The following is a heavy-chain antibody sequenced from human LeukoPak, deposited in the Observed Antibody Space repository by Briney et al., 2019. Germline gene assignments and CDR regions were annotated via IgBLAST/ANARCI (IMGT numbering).Heavy chain of an antibody. CDR2: ISGSGGST. CDR1: GFTFSSYA. D-gene: IGHD6-19*01. V-gene: IGHV3-23*01. CDR3: AKDPSDIAVAGLEVPVYYYYMDV. J-gene: IGHJ6*03. Sequence: PGGSLRLSCAASGFTFSSYAMSWVRQAPGKGLEWVSAISGSGGSTYYADSVKGRFTISRDNSKNTLYLQMNSLRAEDTAVYYCAKDPSDIAVAGLEVPVYYYYMDVWGKGTTVTASS.